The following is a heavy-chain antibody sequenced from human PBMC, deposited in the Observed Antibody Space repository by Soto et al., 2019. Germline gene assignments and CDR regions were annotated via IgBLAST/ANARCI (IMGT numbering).Heavy chain of an antibody. V-gene: IGHV1-18*01. D-gene: IGHD3-22*01. Sequence: QVQLVQSGVEVEKPGASVKVSCKASGYTFTSYGVSWVRQAPGQGLEWMGWISAYNGNTNYAQKFQGRVTMTTDTXTXXXXXXXXXXXXXXXXXYYXXXXVXTXTTGGPDYWGQGTLVTVSS. J-gene: IGHJ4*02. CDR1: GYTFTSYG. CDR3: XXXVXTXTTGGPDY. CDR2: ISAYNGNT.